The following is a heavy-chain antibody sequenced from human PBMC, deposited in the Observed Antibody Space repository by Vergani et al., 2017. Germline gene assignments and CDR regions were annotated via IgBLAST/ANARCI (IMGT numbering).Heavy chain of an antibody. V-gene: IGHV1-46*01. CDR3: ARVSTYYYDSSGYYEYFQH. CDR1: GYTFTSYS. J-gene: IGHJ1*01. Sequence: QVQLVQSGAEVKKPGASVKVSCKASGYTFTSYSMHWVRQAPGQGLEWMGIIKPSGGSTSHAQKFPGRVTRTRDTSTSTVYMELSSLRSEDTAVYYCARVSTYYYDSSGYYEYFQHWGQGTLVTVSS. D-gene: IGHD3-22*01. CDR2: IKPSGGST.